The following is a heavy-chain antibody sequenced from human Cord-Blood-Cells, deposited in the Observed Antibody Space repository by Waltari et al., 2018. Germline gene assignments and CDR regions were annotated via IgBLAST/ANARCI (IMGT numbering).Heavy chain of an antibody. J-gene: IGHJ4*02. V-gene: IGHV4-61*01. D-gene: IGHD3-3*01. CDR2: IYYSGST. CDR3: ARGDYDFWSGYDY. Sequence: QVQLQESGPGLVKPSETLSLTCTVSGGSVSSGSYSWRWIRQPPGKGLEWIGYIYYSGSTNYNPPLKSRVTISVDTSKNQFSLKLSSVTAADTAVYYCARGDYDFWSGYDYWGQGTLVTVSS. CDR1: GGSVSSGSYS.